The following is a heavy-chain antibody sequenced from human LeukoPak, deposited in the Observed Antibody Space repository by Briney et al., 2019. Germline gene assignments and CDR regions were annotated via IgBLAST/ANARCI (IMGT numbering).Heavy chain of an antibody. Sequence: ASVKVSCKASGYTFTGYYMHWVRQAPGQGLEWMGWINPNSGGTNYAQKFQGRVTMTRDTSISTAYMELSRLRSDDTAVYYCARYCGGGSCYSDYWGQGTLVTVSS. D-gene: IGHD2-15*01. CDR3: ARYCGGGSCYSDY. CDR1: GYTFTGYY. V-gene: IGHV1-2*02. J-gene: IGHJ4*02. CDR2: INPNSGGT.